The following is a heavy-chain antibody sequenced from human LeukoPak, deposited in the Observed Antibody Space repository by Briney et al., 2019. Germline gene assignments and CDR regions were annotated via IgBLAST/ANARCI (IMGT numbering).Heavy chain of an antibody. J-gene: IGHJ6*02. Sequence: SETLSLTCAVYGVAFSGYYWSCIRQPPGKGLEWIGEINHSGSTNYNPSLKRRGTISVDTSKNQFSLKLSSVTAADTAVYYCARIPTTVTPPRGMDVWGQGTTVTVSS. D-gene: IGHD4-17*01. V-gene: IGHV4-34*01. CDR1: GVAFSGYY. CDR3: ARIPTTVTPPRGMDV. CDR2: INHSGST.